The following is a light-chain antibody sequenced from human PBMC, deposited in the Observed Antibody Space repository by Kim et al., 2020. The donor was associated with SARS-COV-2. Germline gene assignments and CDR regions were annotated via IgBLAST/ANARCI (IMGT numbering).Light chain of an antibody. CDR1: RSNIGSNA. CDR2: SDD. CDR3: AAWDDSLNGVI. J-gene: IGLJ2*01. Sequence: GQRVTISCSGSRSNIGSNAVNWYQQLPGTVPKLLIYSDDHRPSGVPDRFSGSKSGTSASLAISGLQSEDEADYYCAAWDDSLNGVIFGGGTQLTVL. V-gene: IGLV1-44*01.